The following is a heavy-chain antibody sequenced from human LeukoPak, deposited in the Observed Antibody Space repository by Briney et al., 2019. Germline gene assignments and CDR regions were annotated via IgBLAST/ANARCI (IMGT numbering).Heavy chain of an antibody. CDR1: GFTFSSYG. Sequence: SGGSLRLSCAASGFTFSSYGMHWVRQAPGKGLEWVAVIWYDGSNKYYADSVKGRFTIPRDNSKNTLYLQMNSLRAEDTAVYYCASGGQYSSSPQGHLGQGTLVTVSS. J-gene: IGHJ4*02. CDR2: IWYDGSNK. CDR3: ASGGQYSSSPQGH. V-gene: IGHV3-33*01. D-gene: IGHD6-6*01.